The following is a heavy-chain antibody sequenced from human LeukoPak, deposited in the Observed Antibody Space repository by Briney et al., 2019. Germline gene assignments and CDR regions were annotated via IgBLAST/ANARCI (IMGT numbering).Heavy chain of an antibody. D-gene: IGHD3-16*01. V-gene: IGHV1-69*05. CDR1: GGTFSSYA. CDR2: IIPIFGTA. J-gene: IGHJ6*03. Sequence: ASVKVSCKASGGTFSSYAISWVRQAPGQGLEWMGGIIPIFGTANYAQKFQGRVTITTDESTSTAYMELSSLRSEDTAVYYCARGPLIGGVYYYYMDVWGKGTTVTVSS. CDR3: ARGPLIGGVYYYYMDV.